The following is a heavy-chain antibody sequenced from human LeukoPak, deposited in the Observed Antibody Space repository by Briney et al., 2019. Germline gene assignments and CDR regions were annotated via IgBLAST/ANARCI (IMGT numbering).Heavy chain of an antibody. V-gene: IGHV3-30-3*01. Sequence: QAGGSLRLSCAASGFTFSSYAMHWVRQAPGKGLEWVAVISYDGSNKYYADSVKGRFTISRDNSKNTLYLQMNSLRAEDTAVYYCARIQPSSYWGQGTLVTVSS. J-gene: IGHJ4*02. CDR2: ISYDGSNK. CDR1: GFTFSSYA. CDR3: ARIQPSSY.